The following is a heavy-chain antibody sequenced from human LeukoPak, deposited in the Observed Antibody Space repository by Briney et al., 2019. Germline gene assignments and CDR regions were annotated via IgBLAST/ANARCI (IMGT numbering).Heavy chain of an antibody. CDR3: ASAHDGEWELLFDY. J-gene: IGHJ4*02. V-gene: IGHV4-59*08. Sequence: SETLSLTCIVSGGSINNHHWTWIRQTPGKGLEWIGDIHYTGTTKFNPSLKSRVTISVDTSKNQFSLKLSSVTAADTAVYYCASAHDGEWELLFDYWGQGTLVTVSS. CDR2: IHYTGTT. D-gene: IGHD1-26*01. CDR1: GGSINNHH.